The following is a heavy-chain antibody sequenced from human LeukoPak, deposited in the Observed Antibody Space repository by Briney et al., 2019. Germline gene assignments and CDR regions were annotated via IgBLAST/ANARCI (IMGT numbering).Heavy chain of an antibody. CDR2: ISAYNGNT. D-gene: IGHD3-22*01. CDR3: ARDLYYYDSSGRLYYFDY. CDR1: GYTFTSYG. J-gene: IGHJ4*02. Sequence: ASVKVSCKASGYTFTSYGISWVRQAPGQGLEWMGWISAYNGNTNYAQKLQGRVTMTTDTSTSTAYMELRSLRSDDTAVYYCARDLYYYDSSGRLYYFDYWGQGTLVTVSS. V-gene: IGHV1-18*01.